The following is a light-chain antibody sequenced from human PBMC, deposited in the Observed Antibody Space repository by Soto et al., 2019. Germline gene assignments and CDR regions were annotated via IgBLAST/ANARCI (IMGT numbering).Light chain of an antibody. V-gene: IGKV1-27*01. CDR1: QGISTS. Sequence: DIPMTQSPSSLSASVGDRVTITCRARQGISTSLAWYQQKSGKVPKLLIYHASTLQSGVPSRFSGSGSGTDVTLTISSLQPEDVATYYCQKYDSAPWTFGQGTKVEIK. CDR3: QKYDSAPWT. CDR2: HAS. J-gene: IGKJ1*01.